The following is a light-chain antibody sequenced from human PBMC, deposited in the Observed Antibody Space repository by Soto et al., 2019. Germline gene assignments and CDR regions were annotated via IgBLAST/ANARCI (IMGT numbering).Light chain of an antibody. CDR1: SSNIGAGYD. V-gene: IGLV1-40*01. CDR2: GNS. Sequence: QSVLTQPPSASGSPGQRVTISCTGSSSNIGAGYDVHWYQQLPGTAPKLLIYGNSNRPSGVPDRFSGSKSGTSASLAITGLQAEDEADYYCQSYDRSLSGTVFGGGTKLTVL. J-gene: IGLJ3*02. CDR3: QSYDRSLSGTV.